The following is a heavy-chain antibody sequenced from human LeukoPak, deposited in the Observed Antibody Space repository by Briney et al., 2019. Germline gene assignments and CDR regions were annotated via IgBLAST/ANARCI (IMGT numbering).Heavy chain of an antibody. CDR2: INPNSGGT. CDR3: ARGAGYCSGGSFRRLFYLFDY. D-gene: IGHD2-15*01. Sequence: ASVKVSCKASGYTFTGYYMHWVRQAPGQGLEWMGWINPNSGGTNYARKFQGRVTMTRDTSISTAYMELSRLRSDDTAVYYCARGAGYCSGGSFRRLFYLFDYWGQGTLVTVSS. J-gene: IGHJ4*02. CDR1: GYTFTGYY. V-gene: IGHV1-2*02.